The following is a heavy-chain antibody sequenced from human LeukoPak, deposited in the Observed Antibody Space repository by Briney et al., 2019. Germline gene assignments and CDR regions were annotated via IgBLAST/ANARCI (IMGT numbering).Heavy chain of an antibody. CDR1: GGSISSYY. CDR3: ARQSPSGWSYYYYYMDV. Sequence: PSETLSLTCTVSGGSISSYYWSWIRQPPGKGLEWIGYIYTSGSTNYNPSLKSRVTISVDTSKNQFSLKLSSVTAADTAVYYCARQSPSGWSYYYYYMDVWGKGTTVTVSS. D-gene: IGHD6-19*01. V-gene: IGHV4-4*09. J-gene: IGHJ6*03. CDR2: IYTSGST.